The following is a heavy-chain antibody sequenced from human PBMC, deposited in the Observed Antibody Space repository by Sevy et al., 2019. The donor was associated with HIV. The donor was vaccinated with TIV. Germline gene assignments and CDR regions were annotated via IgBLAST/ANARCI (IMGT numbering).Heavy chain of an antibody. J-gene: IGHJ4*02. Sequence: SETLSLTCAVYGGSFSGYYWSWIRQPPGKGLEWIGEINHSGSTNYNPSLKSRVTISVDTSKNQFSLKLSSVTAADTAVYYCVRGGGRNDYIWGSYRNYFDYWGQGTLVTVSS. CDR2: INHSGST. CDR3: VRGGGRNDYIWGSYRNYFDY. V-gene: IGHV4-34*01. CDR1: GGSFSGYY. D-gene: IGHD3-16*02.